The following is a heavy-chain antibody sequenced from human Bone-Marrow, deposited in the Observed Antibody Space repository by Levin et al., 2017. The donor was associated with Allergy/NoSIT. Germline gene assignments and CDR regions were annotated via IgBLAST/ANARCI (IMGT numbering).Heavy chain of an antibody. V-gene: IGHV4-30-2*01. CDR3: ARVAGRRYCSSTDCYDYNYYGMDV. CDR1: GGSISSGGFS. Sequence: SETLSLTCAVSGGSISSGGFSWSWIRQPPGKGLEWIGYIYHTGTTHYNPSLNSRVTISVDRSKNYFSLRLSSVTAADTAIYYCARVAGRRYCSSTDCYDYNYYGMDVWGQGTTVTVSS. CDR2: IYHTGTT. D-gene: IGHD2-2*01. J-gene: IGHJ6*02.